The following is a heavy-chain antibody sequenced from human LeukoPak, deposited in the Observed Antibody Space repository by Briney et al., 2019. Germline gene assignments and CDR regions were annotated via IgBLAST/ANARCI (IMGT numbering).Heavy chain of an antibody. CDR3: ARRIQLWLGNNRYFDY. CDR1: NYSISYGYY. D-gene: IGHD5-18*01. Sequence: SETLSLTCTVSNYSISYGYYWGWIRQPPGKGLEWIGTIHHSGSTSYDPSLKSRVTISVDTSKNQFSLKLSSVTAADTAVYYCARRIQLWLGNNRYFDYWGQGTLVTVSS. CDR2: IHHSGST. V-gene: IGHV4-38-2*02. J-gene: IGHJ4*02.